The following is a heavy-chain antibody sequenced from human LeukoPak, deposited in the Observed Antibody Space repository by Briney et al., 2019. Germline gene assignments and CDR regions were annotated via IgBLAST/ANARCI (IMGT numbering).Heavy chain of an antibody. CDR3: ARVGHYYGSGTFSIDY. V-gene: IGHV4-38-2*02. CDR2: IDHSGST. J-gene: IGHJ4*02. Sequence: SETLSLTCTVSGYSISSGYYWGWIRQPPGKGLEWTGSIDHSGSTNYNPSLKSRVTISVDTSKNQFSLKLSSVTAADTAVYYCARVGHYYGSGTFSIDYWGQGTLVTVSS. D-gene: IGHD3-10*01. CDR1: GYSISSGYY.